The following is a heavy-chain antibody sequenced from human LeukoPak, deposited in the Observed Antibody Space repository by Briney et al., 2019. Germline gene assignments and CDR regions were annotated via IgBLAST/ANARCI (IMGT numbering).Heavy chain of an antibody. D-gene: IGHD3-3*01. CDR2: MNPNSGNT. CDR3: ARGLPDSYYDFWSGYHDAFDI. Sequence: ASVKVSCKASGYTFTSYDINWVRQATGQGLEWMGWMNPNSGNTGYAQKFKGRVTITRNNSISTAYMELSSLRSEDTAVYYCARGLPDSYYDFWSGYHDAFDIWGQGTMVTVSS. CDR1: GYTFTSYD. J-gene: IGHJ3*02. V-gene: IGHV1-8*03.